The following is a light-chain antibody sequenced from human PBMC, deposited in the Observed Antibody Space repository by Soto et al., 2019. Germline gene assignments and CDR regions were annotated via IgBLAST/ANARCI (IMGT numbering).Light chain of an antibody. Sequence: QSALTQPASVSGSPGQSITVSCTGSRNDVGNYNLVSWYQQSPGKAPKLLIYEDSKRTSGVSNRFSCSKSGDTASLTISGLQTEDDDDYYCCSYTGGTTAYVFGTGTRSPS. CDR3: CSYTGGTTAYV. CDR2: EDS. V-gene: IGLV2-23*01. J-gene: IGLJ1*01. CDR1: RNDVGNYNL.